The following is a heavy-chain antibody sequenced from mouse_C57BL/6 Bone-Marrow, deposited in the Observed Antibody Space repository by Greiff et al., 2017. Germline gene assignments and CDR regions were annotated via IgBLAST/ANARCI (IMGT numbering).Heavy chain of an antibody. CDR1: GYSFTGYY. J-gene: IGHJ2*01. Sequence: VHVKQSGPELVKPGASVKISCKASGYSFTGYYMHWVKQSHGNILDWIGYIYPYNGVSSYNQKFKGKATLTVDKSSSTAYMELRSLTSEDSAVYYCARWTAQATYDYWGQGTTLTVSS. D-gene: IGHD3-2*02. V-gene: IGHV1-31*01. CDR3: ARWTAQATYDY. CDR2: IYPYNGVS.